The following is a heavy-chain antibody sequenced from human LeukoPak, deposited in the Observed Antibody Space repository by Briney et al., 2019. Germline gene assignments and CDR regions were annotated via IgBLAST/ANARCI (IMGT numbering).Heavy chain of an antibody. J-gene: IGHJ4*02. D-gene: IGHD1-1*01. Sequence: GGSLRLSCTASGFTFSSYGMHWVRQAPGKGLEWVAVISYDGSNKYYADSVKGRFTISRDNSKNTLYLQMNSLRPEDTAVYYCVREGADWNLDYWGQGTLVTVSS. CDR3: VREGADWNLDY. V-gene: IGHV3-30*03. CDR1: GFTFSSYG. CDR2: ISYDGSNK.